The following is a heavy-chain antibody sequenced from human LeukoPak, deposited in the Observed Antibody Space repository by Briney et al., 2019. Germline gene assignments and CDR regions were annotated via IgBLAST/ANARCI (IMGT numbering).Heavy chain of an antibody. CDR2: INPNSGGT. J-gene: IGHJ6*02. CDR3: ARGNRYGSNPHYGMDV. D-gene: IGHD4-23*01. Sequence: ASVKVSCKASGYTFTGYYMHWVRQAPGQGLEWMGWINPNSGGTNYAQKFQGRVTMTRDTSISTAYMELSRLRSDDTAVYYCARGNRYGSNPHYGMDVWGQGTTVTVSS. V-gene: IGHV1-2*02. CDR1: GYTFTGYY.